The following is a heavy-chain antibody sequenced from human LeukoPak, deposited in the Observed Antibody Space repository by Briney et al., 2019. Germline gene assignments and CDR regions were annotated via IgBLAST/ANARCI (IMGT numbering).Heavy chain of an antibody. CDR3: ASPPYYGSGSAQFDY. CDR1: GGSISSGDYY. Sequence: SQTLSLTCTVSGGSISSGDYYWSWIRQPPGKGLEWIGYIYYSGSTYYNPSLKSRVTISVDTSKNQFSLKLSSVTAADTAVYYCASPPYYGSGSAQFDYWGQGTLVTVSS. CDR2: IYYSGST. J-gene: IGHJ4*02. V-gene: IGHV4-30-4*08. D-gene: IGHD3-10*01.